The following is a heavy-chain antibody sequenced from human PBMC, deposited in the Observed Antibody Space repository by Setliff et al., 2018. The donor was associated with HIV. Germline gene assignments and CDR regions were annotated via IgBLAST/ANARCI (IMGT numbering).Heavy chain of an antibody. CDR2: ISNRSTSI. Sequence: PGESLRLSCAASGFNFIRYNFHWVRQAPGKGLEWVTYISNRSTSIYYADSVKGRFTVSRDSAKNSVFLDMSGLRVEDTAVYYCVKDAVQGEGAANWFDSWGPGNWVTVSS. CDR1: GFNFIRYN. J-gene: IGHJ5*01. CDR3: VKDAVQGEGAANWFDS. D-gene: IGHD3-10*01. V-gene: IGHV3-48*04.